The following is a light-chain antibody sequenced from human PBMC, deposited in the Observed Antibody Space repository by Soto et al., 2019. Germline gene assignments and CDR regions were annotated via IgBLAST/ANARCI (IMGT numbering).Light chain of an antibody. Sequence: DLQLTQSPSFLSASVGDRVTITCRASQGISSYLAWYQQKPGKAPNLLIYAASTLQSGVPSRFSGSGSGTEFILTISSLQPEDFATYYCQHLNSYPLTFGGGTKVEIK. CDR3: QHLNSYPLT. V-gene: IGKV1-9*01. J-gene: IGKJ4*01. CDR2: AAS. CDR1: QGISSY.